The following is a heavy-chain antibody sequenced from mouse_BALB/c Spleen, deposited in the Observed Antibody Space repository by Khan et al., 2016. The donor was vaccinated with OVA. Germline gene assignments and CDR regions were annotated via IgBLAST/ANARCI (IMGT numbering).Heavy chain of an antibody. CDR3: ARFATATRNFYAVDY. J-gene: IGHJ4*01. CDR2: IWGDGNT. V-gene: IGHV2-3*01. D-gene: IGHD1-2*01. Sequence: QVQLKESGPGLVAPSQSLSITCTVSGFSLTNYGVNWVRQPPGTGLEWLGVIWGDGNTNYHSALISRLSISKDNSKSPVLLKLKSLQTDDTATYYCARFATATRNFYAVDYWGQGTSVTVSS. CDR1: GFSLTNYG.